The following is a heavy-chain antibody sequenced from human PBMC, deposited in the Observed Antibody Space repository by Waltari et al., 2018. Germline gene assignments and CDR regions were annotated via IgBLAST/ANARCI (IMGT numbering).Heavy chain of an antibody. V-gene: IGHV3-23*01. CDR3: AKDRTPPYCGGGCHGFYGVDV. D-gene: IGHD2-21*02. CDR2: ITGSGAPR. Sequence: DVQLLESGGGLVQPGGSLRLSCSVSGFTFSNFGMAWVSQAPGKGLGWVSFITGSGAPRNYADSVKGRFTISRDNFRNTVYLDMSSLRAEDTAIYYCAKDRTPPYCGGGCHGFYGVDVWGQGTTVTVS. CDR1: GFTFSNFG. J-gene: IGHJ6*02.